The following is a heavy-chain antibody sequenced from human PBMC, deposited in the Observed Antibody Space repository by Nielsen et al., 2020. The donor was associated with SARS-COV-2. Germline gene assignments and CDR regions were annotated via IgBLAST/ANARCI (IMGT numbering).Heavy chain of an antibody. CDR3: ANRRWLQYYFDY. CDR2: ISYDGSNK. Sequence: GESLKISCAASGFTFSSYGMHWVRQAPGKGLEWVAVISYDGSNKYYADSVKGRFTISRDNSKNTLYLQMNSLRAEDTAVYYCANRRWLQYYFDYWGQGTLVTVSS. J-gene: IGHJ4*02. CDR1: GFTFSSYG. D-gene: IGHD5-24*01. V-gene: IGHV3-33*05.